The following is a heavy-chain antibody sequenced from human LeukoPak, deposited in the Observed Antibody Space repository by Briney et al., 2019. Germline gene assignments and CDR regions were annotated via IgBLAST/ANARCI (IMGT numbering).Heavy chain of an antibody. CDR1: GGSFSGYY. D-gene: IGHD1-26*01. J-gene: IGHJ5*02. V-gene: IGHV4-34*01. CDR2: INHSGST. Sequence: SETLSLTCAVYGGSFSGYYWSWIRQPPGKGLEWIGEINHSGSTNYNPSLKSRVTISVDTSKNQFSLELSSVTAADTAVYYCARLGGSFDPWGQGTLVTVSS. CDR3: ARLGGSFDP.